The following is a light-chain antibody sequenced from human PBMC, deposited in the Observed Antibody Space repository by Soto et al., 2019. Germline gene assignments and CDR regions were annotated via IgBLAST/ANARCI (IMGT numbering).Light chain of an antibody. CDR2: AAS. V-gene: IGKV1-27*01. J-gene: IGKJ1*01. Sequence: DIQMTQSPSSLSASVGDRVTITCRANQGISNYLAWYQQKPGKVPKLLIYAASTLQSGVPSRFSGSGSGTDFTLTISSLQPEDVATYYCQKYNSAPRTFGQGNKVYI. CDR1: QGISNY. CDR3: QKYNSAPRT.